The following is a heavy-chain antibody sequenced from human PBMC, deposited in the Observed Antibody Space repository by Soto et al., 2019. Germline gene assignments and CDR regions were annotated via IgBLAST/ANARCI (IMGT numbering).Heavy chain of an antibody. CDR1: GYTFTNYW. J-gene: IGHJ6*02. V-gene: IGHV5-51*01. Sequence: GESLKISCKGSGYTFTNYWVGWVRQMPGKGPEWMGIIYPGDSDTKYNPSFQGQVTISADKSITTTYLQWSSLKASDTAIYYCAASIFYYGMDVWGQGTTVTVSS. CDR3: AASIFYYGMDV. CDR2: IYPGDSDT.